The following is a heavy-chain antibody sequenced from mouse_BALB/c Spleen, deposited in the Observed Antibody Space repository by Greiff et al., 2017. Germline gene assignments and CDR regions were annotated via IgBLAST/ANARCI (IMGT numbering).Heavy chain of an antibody. CDR2: ISYSGST. CDR1: GYSITSDYA. Sequence: EVQLVESGPGLVKPSQSLSLTCTVTGYSITSDYAWNWIRQFPGNKLEWMGYISYSGSTSYNPSLKSRISITRDTSKNQFFLQLNSVTTEDTATYYCASDGYAPFAYWGQGTLGTVSA. J-gene: IGHJ3*01. D-gene: IGHD2-2*01. CDR3: ASDGYAPFAY. V-gene: IGHV3-2*02.